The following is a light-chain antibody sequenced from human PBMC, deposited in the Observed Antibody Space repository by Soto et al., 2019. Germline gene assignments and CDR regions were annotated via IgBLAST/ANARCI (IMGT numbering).Light chain of an antibody. CDR1: QDISNY. CDR2: DAA. V-gene: IGKV1-33*01. CDR3: QQYDNFPPMAT. J-gene: IGKJ4*01. Sequence: DIQMTLSPSSLSASVGDRVTITCQASQDISNYLNWYQQKPGKAPKLLIYDAANLETGVPSRFSGSGSGTDFTFTISSLQPEDIATYYCQQYDNFPPMATFGGGTKVEIK.